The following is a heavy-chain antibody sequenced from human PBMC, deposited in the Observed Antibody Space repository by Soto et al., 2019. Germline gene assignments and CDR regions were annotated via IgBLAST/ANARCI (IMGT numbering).Heavy chain of an antibody. CDR1: GGSFSGYY. CDR3: ARAGWRKGYCSGGSCLSYGWFDP. J-gene: IGHJ5*02. CDR2: INHSGST. Sequence: SETLSLTCAVYGGSFSGYYWSWIRQPPGKGLEWIGEINHSGSTNYNPSLKSRVTISVDTSKNQFSLKLSSVTAADTAVYYCARAGWRKGYCSGGSCLSYGWFDPWGQGTLVTVSS. V-gene: IGHV4-34*01. D-gene: IGHD2-15*01.